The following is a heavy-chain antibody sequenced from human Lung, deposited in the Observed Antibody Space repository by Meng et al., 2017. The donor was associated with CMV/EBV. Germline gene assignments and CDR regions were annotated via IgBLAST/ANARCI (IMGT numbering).Heavy chain of an antibody. D-gene: IGHD6-13*01. CDR3: ARDFGSSWYPNWFDP. Sequence: DWSPELRKPCSTLSRPGTVPVDSTASYYWSWIRRPAGKGLEWIGRISSIGYTRYNPSLKSRVTMSVDTSKNHFSLKLSSVTAADTAVYYCARDFGSSWYPNWFDPWGQGTLVTVSS. CDR1: VDSTASYY. J-gene: IGHJ5*02. CDR2: ISSIGYT. V-gene: IGHV4-4*07.